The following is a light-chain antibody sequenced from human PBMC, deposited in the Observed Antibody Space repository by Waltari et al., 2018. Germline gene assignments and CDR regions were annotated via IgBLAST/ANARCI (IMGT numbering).Light chain of an antibody. J-gene: IGLJ2*01. V-gene: IGLV2-14*03. CDR2: DVT. CDR3: TSQSSNSVVI. CDR1: SSDVGGDDS. Sequence: QSALTQPASVSGSPGQSITISCTGSSSDVGGDDSVSWYQDHPGQAPKVIIYDVTNRPSGVSNRFSGSKSGNTASLTISGLQAEDEATYYCTSQSSNSVVIFGGGTKLTVL.